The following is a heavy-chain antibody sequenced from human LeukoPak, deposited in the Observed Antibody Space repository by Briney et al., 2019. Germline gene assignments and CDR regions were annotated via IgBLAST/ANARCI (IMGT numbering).Heavy chain of an antibody. V-gene: IGHV3-13*04. CDR1: GFTFSSYD. J-gene: IGHJ3*02. Sequence: GGSLRLSCAASGFTFSSYDMHWVRQGRGKGLEWVSAIGTAGDTYYPGSVKGRFTTSRENAKNSLYLQINSLRVGDTAVYYCARGRGWGTFDTWGQGTMVTVSS. CDR2: IGTAGDT. D-gene: IGHD3-10*01. CDR3: ARGRGWGTFDT.